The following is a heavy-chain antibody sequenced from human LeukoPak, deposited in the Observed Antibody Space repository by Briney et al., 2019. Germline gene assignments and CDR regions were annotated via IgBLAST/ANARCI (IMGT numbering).Heavy chain of an antibody. CDR2: ISSSSSYI. Sequence: GGSLRLSCAASGFTFSSYSMNWVRQAPGKGLEWVSSISSSSSYIYYADSVKGRFTISRDNSRNTLFLQMNSLRAEDTAVYYCARSIAARPGPFDYWGQGTLVTVSS. V-gene: IGHV3-21*04. D-gene: IGHD6-6*01. CDR1: GFTFSSYS. CDR3: ARSIAARPGPFDY. J-gene: IGHJ4*02.